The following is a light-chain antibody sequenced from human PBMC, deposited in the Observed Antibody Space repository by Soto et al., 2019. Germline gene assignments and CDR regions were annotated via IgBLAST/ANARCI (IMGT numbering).Light chain of an antibody. CDR1: QSVSSN. CDR2: DAS. Sequence: EILLTQSPGTLSLSPAESPTLSCRASQSVSSNLAWHKQKPGQAPRILMYDASTRATGISARFSGSGSGTDFTLTISSLQSEDFEVYYCQQYHNWPITFGQGTRLEIK. J-gene: IGKJ5*01. V-gene: IGKV3-15*01. CDR3: QQYHNWPIT.